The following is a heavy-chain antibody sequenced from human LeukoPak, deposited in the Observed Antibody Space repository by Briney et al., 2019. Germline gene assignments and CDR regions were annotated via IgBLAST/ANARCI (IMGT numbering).Heavy chain of an antibody. CDR2: ISGSGGGT. D-gene: IGHD2-15*01. Sequence: PGGSLRLSCAASGFTFSSYGMSWVRQAPGKGLEWVSVISGSGGGTYYADSVKGRFTISRDNAKNTLYLQMNSLRAEDTAVYYCARAATLDYWGQGTLVTVSS. J-gene: IGHJ4*02. CDR3: ARAATLDY. CDR1: GFTFSSYG. V-gene: IGHV3-23*01.